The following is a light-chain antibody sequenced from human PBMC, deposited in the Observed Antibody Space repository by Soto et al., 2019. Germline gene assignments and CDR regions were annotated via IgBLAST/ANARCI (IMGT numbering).Light chain of an antibody. CDR2: ENN. V-gene: IGLV2-14*01. J-gene: IGLJ2*01. Sequence: QSALTQPASVSGSPGQSITISCTGSYSDVGTYNYVSWYQQHPGTAPKLLIYENNNRPSGVPDRFSGSKSGTSASLAITGLQAEDEADYFCQSYDSRLSVVFGGGTKLTVL. CDR3: QSYDSRLSVV. CDR1: YSDVGTYNY.